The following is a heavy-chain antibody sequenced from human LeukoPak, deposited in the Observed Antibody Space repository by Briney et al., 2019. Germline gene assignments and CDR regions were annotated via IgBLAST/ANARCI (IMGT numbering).Heavy chain of an antibody. D-gene: IGHD2-21*02. CDR1: GFTVSSNY. CDR3: AKGTCGGDCYPPLYYFDY. J-gene: IGHJ4*02. CDR2: ISGSGGST. Sequence: GGSLRLSCAASGFTVSSNYMSWVRQAPGKGLEWVSAISGSGGSTYYADSVKGRFTISRDNSKNTLYLQMNSLRAEDTAVYYCAKGTCGGDCYPPLYYFDYWGQGTLVTVSS. V-gene: IGHV3-23*01.